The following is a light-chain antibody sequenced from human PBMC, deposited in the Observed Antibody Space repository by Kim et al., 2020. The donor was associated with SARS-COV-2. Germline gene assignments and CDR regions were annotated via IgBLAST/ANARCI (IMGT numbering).Light chain of an antibody. J-gene: IGLJ1*01. CDR3: GSFSSSSPFV. Sequence: QSGLTQPASMSGSPGQSITISCTGTNSDVNAQNYVSWYQQHPGKAPKLILYDVTNRPSGVSNRFSGSKSGHTASLTISGLQAEDEGDYYCGSFSSSSPFVFGTGTKVTVL. CDR2: DVT. V-gene: IGLV2-14*03. CDR1: NSDVNAQNY.